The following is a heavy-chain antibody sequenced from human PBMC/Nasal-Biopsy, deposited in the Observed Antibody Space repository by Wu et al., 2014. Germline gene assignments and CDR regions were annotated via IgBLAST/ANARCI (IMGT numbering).Heavy chain of an antibody. Sequence: LRLSCAASGFIFSESAMSWVRQAPGKGLEWVSVVSSGAGRTYYADSVKGRFTISRDNSKNTLYLQMNSLRAEDTAVYYCAKDRAVWYESGSYSYFDNWGPGNPGHRLL. CDR1: GFIFSESA. CDR2: VSSGAGRT. V-gene: IGHV3-23*01. D-gene: IGHD2-15*01. J-gene: IGHJ4*02. CDR3: AKDRAVWYESGSYSYFDN.